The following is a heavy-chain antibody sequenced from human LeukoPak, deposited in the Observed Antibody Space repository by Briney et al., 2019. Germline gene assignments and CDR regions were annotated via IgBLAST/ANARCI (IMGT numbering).Heavy chain of an antibody. D-gene: IGHD3-22*01. CDR1: GFTVSSNY. Sequence: PGGSLRLSCAASGFTVSSNYMSWVRQAPGKGLEWGSVIYSGGSTYYADSVKGRFTISRDNSKNTLYLQMNSLRAEDTAVYYCARDSAYDSSAWGQGTLVTVSS. V-gene: IGHV3-53*01. CDR2: IYSGGST. CDR3: ARDSAYDSSA. J-gene: IGHJ5*02.